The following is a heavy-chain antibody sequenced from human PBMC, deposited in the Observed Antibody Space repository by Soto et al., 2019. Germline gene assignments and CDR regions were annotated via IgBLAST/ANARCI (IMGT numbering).Heavy chain of an antibody. D-gene: IGHD3-16*01. Sequence: QVHLVQSGAEVRKPGSSVKVSCKTSGGTFSTYTIYWVRQAPGQGLEWMGRIIPLFGTTRYAQNFQDRVTITAEESTSTTYKELSSLRAEDTALYYCARRLDDRADEGCDVWGEGTAVTVSA. J-gene: IGHJ3*01. CDR1: GGTFSTYT. V-gene: IGHV1-69*18. CDR3: ARRLDDRADEGCDV. CDR2: IIPLFGTT.